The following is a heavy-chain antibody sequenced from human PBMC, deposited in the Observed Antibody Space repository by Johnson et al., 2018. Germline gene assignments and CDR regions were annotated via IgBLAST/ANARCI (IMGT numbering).Heavy chain of an antibody. J-gene: IGHJ1*01. CDR1: GFTFDDYS. D-gene: IGHD6-13*01. CDR3: AKDISRVGIAAAGTVGFQH. Sequence: VQLVQSGGVVVQPGGSLRLSCAASGFTFDDYSMNWVRQAPGKGLEWVSLIRGDGGSTYYADSVKGRFTIARGNRKNSLYLQMNSLRTEDTALYYCAKDISRVGIAAAGTVGFQHWGQGTLVTVSS. V-gene: IGHV3-43*01. CDR2: IRGDGGST.